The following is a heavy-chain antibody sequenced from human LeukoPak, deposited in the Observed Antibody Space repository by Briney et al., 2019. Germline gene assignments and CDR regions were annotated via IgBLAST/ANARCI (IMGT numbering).Heavy chain of an antibody. J-gene: IGHJ4*02. CDR3: ARVVCRGNTCYSDFDS. CDR2: IYTSGST. D-gene: IGHD2-15*01. V-gene: IGHV4-4*07. CDR1: GGSISSYY. Sequence: SETLSLTCTVSGGSISSYYWSWIRQPAGKGLEWIGRIYTSGSTNYNPSLKSRVTMSVDTSKNQFSLKLTSVTAADTAVYYCARVVCRGNTCYSDFDSWGQGTPVTVSS.